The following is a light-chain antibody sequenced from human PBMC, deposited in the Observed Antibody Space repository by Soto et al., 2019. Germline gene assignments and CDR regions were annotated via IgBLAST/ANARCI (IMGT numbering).Light chain of an antibody. Sequence: DIVMTQSPDSLAVSLGDRATINCKSSQSVLYSSNHQNYLAWYQQKPGQAPRLLIYGASTRATAVPDRFSGSGSGTGFTLTITSLQSDDFAVYFCQQYSDWPITFGQGTRLEIK. J-gene: IGKJ5*01. CDR2: GAS. CDR3: QQYSDWPIT. V-gene: IGKV4-1*01. CDR1: QSVLYSSNHQNY.